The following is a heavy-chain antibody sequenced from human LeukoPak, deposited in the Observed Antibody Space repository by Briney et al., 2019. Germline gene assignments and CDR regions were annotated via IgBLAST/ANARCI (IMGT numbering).Heavy chain of an antibody. Sequence: GASVTVSCTGFGYTFSSYDINWVRQAPGQGLEWMGWMNPNTGNTGYAQKFQGRVTMTRDTSTSTAYMELSSLRTEDTAVYYGGRLSQTRAWYGTNVYFHLGYWGQGTLVTVSS. CDR3: GRLSQTRAWYGTNVYFHLGY. D-gene: IGHD2-8*01. V-gene: IGHV1-8*01. CDR2: MNPNTGNT. J-gene: IGHJ4*02. CDR1: GYTFSSYD.